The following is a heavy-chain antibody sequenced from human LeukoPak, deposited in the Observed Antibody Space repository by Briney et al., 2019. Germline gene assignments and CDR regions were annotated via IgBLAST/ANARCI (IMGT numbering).Heavy chain of an antibody. D-gene: IGHD2-15*01. CDR3: ANFGSLGDY. Sequence: SVKGRFTISRDKAKNSLYLQMNSLRVEDTAVYYCANFGSLGDYWGQGTLDTVSS. J-gene: IGHJ4*02. V-gene: IGHV3-21*01.